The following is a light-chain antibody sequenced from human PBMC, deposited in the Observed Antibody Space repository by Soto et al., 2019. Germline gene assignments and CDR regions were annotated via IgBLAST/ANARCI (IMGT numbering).Light chain of an antibody. CDR1: QSVLYSSNNKNY. CDR3: QQYYSKPLT. J-gene: IGKJ4*01. Sequence: DIVMTQSPDSLAVSLGERATINCKSSQSVLYSSNNKNYLGWYQQKVGQPPKLLIYCASTRESGVPDRFSGSGSGTDFTLTIRSLQAEDVAVYYCQQYYSKPLTFGGGTKVEIK. V-gene: IGKV4-1*01. CDR2: CAS.